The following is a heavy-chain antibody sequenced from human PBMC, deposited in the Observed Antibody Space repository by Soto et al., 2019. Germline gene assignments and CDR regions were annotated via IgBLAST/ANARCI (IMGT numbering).Heavy chain of an antibody. D-gene: IGHD3-16*01. CDR1: GFTFSGST. V-gene: IGHV3-73*02. J-gene: IGHJ4*02. CDR3: TREGAAREY. CDR2: IRSKANSYAT. Sequence: EVQLVESGGGLVQPGGSLKLSCAASGFTFSGSTLHWVRQASGKGLEWVGRIRSKANSYATTYAASMKGRFTISRDESKNTAYLQMDGLKTEDTAVYYCTREGAAREYWGQGTLVTVSS.